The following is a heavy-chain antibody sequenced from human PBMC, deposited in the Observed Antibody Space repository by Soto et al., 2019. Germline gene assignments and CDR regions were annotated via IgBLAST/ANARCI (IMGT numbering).Heavy chain of an antibody. D-gene: IGHD3-22*01. CDR1: GYTFTSYY. CDR3: ARENPGYYDSSGILGY. V-gene: IGHV1-46*03. CDR2: INPSGGST. J-gene: IGHJ4*02. Sequence: ASVKVSCKASGYTFTSYYMHWVRQAPGQGLEWMGIINPSGGSTSYAQKFQGRVTMTRDTSTSTVYMELSSLRSEDTAVYYCARENPGYYDSSGILGYWGQGTLVTVSS.